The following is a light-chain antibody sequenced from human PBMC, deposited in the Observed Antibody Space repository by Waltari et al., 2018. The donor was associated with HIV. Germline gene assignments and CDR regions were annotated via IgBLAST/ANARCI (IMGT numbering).Light chain of an antibody. V-gene: IGLV2-11*01. Sequence: GPPGQSVTISCTGTSSDVGGYDSVSWYLQHPGKVPKLIIYEVIKRPSGVPDRFSGSKSGNTASLTISGLQTEDEADYFCCSYAGTYTYVLFGGGTKLTVL. CDR3: CSYAGTYTYVL. CDR2: EVI. CDR1: SSDVGGYDS. J-gene: IGLJ3*02.